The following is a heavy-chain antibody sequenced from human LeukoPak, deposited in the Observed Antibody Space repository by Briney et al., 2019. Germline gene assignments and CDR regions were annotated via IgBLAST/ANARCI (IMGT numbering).Heavy chain of an antibody. J-gene: IGHJ6*03. V-gene: IGHV3-11*04. CDR3: ARGYGDYVSYYYYYMDV. D-gene: IGHD4-17*01. Sequence: GGSLRLSCAASGFTFSDYYMSWIRQAPGKGLEWVSYISISSSTIYYADSVKGRFTISRDNAKNSLYLQMNSLRAEDTAVYYCARGYGDYVSYYYYYMDVWGKGTTVTVSS. CDR2: ISISSSTI. CDR1: GFTFSDYY.